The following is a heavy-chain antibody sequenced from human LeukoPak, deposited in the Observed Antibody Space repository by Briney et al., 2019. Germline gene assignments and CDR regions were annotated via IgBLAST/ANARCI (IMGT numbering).Heavy chain of an antibody. J-gene: IGHJ3*02. CDR1: GGSISSGGYY. V-gene: IGHV4-31*03. CDR2: IYYSGST. Sequence: SQTLSLTCTVSGGSISSGGYYWSWIRQHPGKGLEWIGYIYYSGSTYYNPSLKSRVTISVYTSKNQFSLKLSSVTAADTAVYYCASSTQVAPGAFDIWGQGTMVTVSS. D-gene: IGHD2-15*01. CDR3: ASSTQVAPGAFDI.